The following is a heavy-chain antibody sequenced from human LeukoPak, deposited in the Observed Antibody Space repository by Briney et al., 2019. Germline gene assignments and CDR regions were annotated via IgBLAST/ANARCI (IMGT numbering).Heavy chain of an antibody. CDR3: ARVGQSKYYFDY. V-gene: IGHV3-21*01. CDR2: ISSSSSYI. J-gene: IGHJ4*02. Sequence: PGGSLRLSCEASGFIVSSNYVSWVRQAPGKGLEWVSSISSSSSYIYYADSVKGRFTISRDNAKNSLYLQMNSLRAEDTAVYYCARVGQSKYYFDYWGQGTLVTVSS. D-gene: IGHD3-16*01. CDR1: GFIVSSNY.